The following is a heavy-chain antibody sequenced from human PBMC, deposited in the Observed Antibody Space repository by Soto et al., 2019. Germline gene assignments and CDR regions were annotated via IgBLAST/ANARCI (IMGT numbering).Heavy chain of an antibody. CDR3: ASTPAPYDFWSGYYYFDY. D-gene: IGHD3-3*01. CDR2: IKQDGSEK. V-gene: IGHV3-7*03. J-gene: IGHJ4*02. CDR1: GFTFSRYW. Sequence: EVQLVESGGGLVQPGGSLRLSCVASGFTFSRYWMSWVRQAPGKGLEWVANIKQDGSEKYYVDSVKGRFTISRDNAKNSLYLQMNSLRAEDMAVYYCASTPAPYDFWSGYYYFDYWGQGTLVTVSS.